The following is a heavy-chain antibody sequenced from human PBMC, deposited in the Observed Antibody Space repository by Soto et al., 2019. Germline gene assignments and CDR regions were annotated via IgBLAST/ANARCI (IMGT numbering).Heavy chain of an antibody. CDR2: IILIFGTA. CDR3: AWAYYLHF. J-gene: IGHJ4*02. V-gene: IGHV1-69*12. Sequence: QVQLVQSGAEVKKPGSSVKVSCKASGGTFSSYAISWVRQAPGQGLEWMGGIILIFGTANYAQKFQGGVTINADEYMSKVHMELSSLPFEETAVYSCAWAYYLHFWGQGTLVTVSS. CDR1: GGTFSSYA.